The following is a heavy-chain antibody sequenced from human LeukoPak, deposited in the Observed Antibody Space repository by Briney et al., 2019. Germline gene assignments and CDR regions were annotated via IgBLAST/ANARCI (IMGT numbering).Heavy chain of an antibody. CDR1: GFTFSNYA. Sequence: PGGSLRLSCAASGFTFSNYAMSWVRQAPGKGLEWVSTLSGTGGSTYYADSVKGRFTISRDNSKNTLYLQMNSLRAEDTAVYYCARDLTVDTAMDGFYGWGQGTLVTVSS. CDR2: LSGTGGST. V-gene: IGHV3-23*01. CDR3: ARDLTVDTAMDGFYG. J-gene: IGHJ4*02. D-gene: IGHD5-18*01.